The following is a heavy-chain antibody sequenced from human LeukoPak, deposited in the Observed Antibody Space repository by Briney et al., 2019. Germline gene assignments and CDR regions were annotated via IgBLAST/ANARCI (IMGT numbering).Heavy chain of an antibody. CDR2: IYYSGST. Sequence: SETLSLTCTVSGGSISSYYWSWIRQSPGKGLEWIGYIYYSGSTKYNPSLKSRVTLSVDTSKNQFSLKLSSVTAADTAVYYCARGSRLPLHQLTGLFDYWGQGTLVTVSS. J-gene: IGHJ4*02. CDR3: ARGSRLPLHQLTGLFDY. D-gene: IGHD1-1*01. CDR1: GGSISSYY. V-gene: IGHV4-59*08.